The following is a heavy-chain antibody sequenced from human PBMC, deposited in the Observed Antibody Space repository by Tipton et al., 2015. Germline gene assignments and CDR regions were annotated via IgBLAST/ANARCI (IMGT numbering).Heavy chain of an antibody. J-gene: IGHJ4*02. Sequence: QLVQSGPEVKPSQTLSLTCAISGDTVSSTSAAWTWIRQSPSRGLEWLGRTYYRSKWYNDYAVSVKSRITINPDSSKNQFSLHLKSVTPDDTAVYYCARGSFDWLLQTSFDVWGQGILVTVSS. CDR1: GDTVSSTSAA. CDR3: ARGSFDWLLQTSFDV. V-gene: IGHV6-1*01. D-gene: IGHD3-9*01. CDR2: TYYRSKWYN.